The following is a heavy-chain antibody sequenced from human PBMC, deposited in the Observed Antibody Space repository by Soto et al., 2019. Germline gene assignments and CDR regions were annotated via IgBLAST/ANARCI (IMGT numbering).Heavy chain of an antibody. CDR1: GFTFTTYA. V-gene: IGHV3-23*01. D-gene: IGHD3-22*01. CDR2: ISATTNRT. J-gene: IGHJ4*02. CDR3: ANRRQMYSDSSGYSPADN. Sequence: GGSLRLSCAASGFTFTTYAMSWVRQAPGKGLEWVSGISATTNRTYYTDSVKGRFTISRDNSKNTLFLQMNSLRVEDTAVYYCANRRQMYSDSSGYSPADNWGQGTLVTVSS.